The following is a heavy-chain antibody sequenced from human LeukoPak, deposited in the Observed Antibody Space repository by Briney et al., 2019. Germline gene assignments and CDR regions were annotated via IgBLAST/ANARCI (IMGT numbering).Heavy chain of an antibody. D-gene: IGHD2/OR15-2a*01. V-gene: IGHV4-59*12. J-gene: IGHJ4*02. Sequence: PGGSLRLSCAASGFTFSSYSMNWVRQAPGKGLEWIGYIYYSGSPYYSPSLKSRVTISLDTSKNQLSLKLSSVTAADTAVYYCAREDQLLDFFDYWGQGTLVTVSS. CDR2: IYYSGSP. CDR1: GFTFSSYS. CDR3: AREDQLLDFFDY.